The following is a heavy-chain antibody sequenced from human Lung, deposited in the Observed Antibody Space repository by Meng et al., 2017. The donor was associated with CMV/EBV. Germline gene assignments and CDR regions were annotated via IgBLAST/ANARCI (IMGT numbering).Heavy chain of an antibody. CDR2: INHSGVT. J-gene: IGHJ4*02. CDR3: ARIWSGPRDY. D-gene: IGHD3-3*01. Sequence: SVSCAGYGGSFSGYYWSWIRQPPGRGLEWIGEINHSGVTNYIPSLKSRVTISVDTSKNQFSLKLSSVTAADTAVYYCARIWSGPRDYWGQGTLVTVSS. V-gene: IGHV4-34*01. CDR1: GGSFSGYY.